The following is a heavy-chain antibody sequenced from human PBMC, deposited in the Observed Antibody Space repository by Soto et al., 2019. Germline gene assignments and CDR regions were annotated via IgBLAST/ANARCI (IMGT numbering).Heavy chain of an antibody. CDR3: ARDAAWSYNLDI. D-gene: IGHD3-10*01. Sequence: GGSLRLCCAASGFTFSGYSMNWVRQAPGKGLEWVSSISSSSSYIYYADSVKGRFTISRDNAKNSLYLQMNSLRAEDTAVYYCARDAAWSYNLDIWGQGTMVTVSS. CDR1: GFTFSGYS. V-gene: IGHV3-21*01. CDR2: ISSSSSYI. J-gene: IGHJ3*02.